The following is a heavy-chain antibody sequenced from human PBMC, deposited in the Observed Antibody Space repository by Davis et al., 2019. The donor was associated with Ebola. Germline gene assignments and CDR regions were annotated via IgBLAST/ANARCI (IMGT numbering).Heavy chain of an antibody. CDR2: IQQDGGDK. CDR1: GFTFSNYW. J-gene: IGHJ4*01. CDR3: ARDLGLDFAVVTYFDY. Sequence: GESLKISCAASGFTFSNYWMSWVRQVPGRGLEWVANIQQDGGDKHYLESVKGRFTISRDNTKDLVFLELNSLRVEDTGVYYCARDLGLDFAVVTYFDYRGHGAPVTVSS. V-gene: IGHV3-7*01. D-gene: IGHD3-3*01.